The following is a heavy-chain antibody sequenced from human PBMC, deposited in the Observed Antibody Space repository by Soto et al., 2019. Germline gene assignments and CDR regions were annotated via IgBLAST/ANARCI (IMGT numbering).Heavy chain of an antibody. V-gene: IGHV1-69*13. D-gene: IGHD1-26*01. CDR3: ASRERVDAFDI. Sequence: GASVKVSCKASGGTFSSYAISWVRQAPGQGLEWMGGIIPILGSANYAQKFQDRVTITADESTSTTYMELSSLRSEDAAVYYCASRERVDAFDIWGQGTIVTVSS. J-gene: IGHJ3*02. CDR1: GGTFSSYA. CDR2: IIPILGSA.